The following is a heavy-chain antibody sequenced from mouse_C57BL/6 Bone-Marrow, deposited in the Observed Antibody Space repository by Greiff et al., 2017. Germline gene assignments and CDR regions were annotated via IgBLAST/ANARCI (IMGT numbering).Heavy chain of an antibody. CDR3: SSIDGNYFDF. Sequence: EVQLQQSGAELVRPGASVKLSCTASGFNIKDDYIHWVKQRPEQGLEWIGWIDPEIGDTEYASKFQGKATITSYTSSNTAYLQLSSLTSEDTAVYYCSSIDGNYFDFWGQGTPLTVAS. D-gene: IGHD2-3*01. V-gene: IGHV14-4*01. J-gene: IGHJ2*01. CDR1: GFNIKDDY. CDR2: IDPEIGDT.